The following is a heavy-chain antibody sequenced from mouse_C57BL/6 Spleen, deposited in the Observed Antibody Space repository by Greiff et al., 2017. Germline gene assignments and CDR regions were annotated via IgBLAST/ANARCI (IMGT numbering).Heavy chain of an antibody. CDR2: IYPRSGNT. V-gene: IGHV1-81*01. D-gene: IGHD2-5*01. Sequence: VQLQQSGAELARPGASVKLSCKASGYTFTSYGISWVKQRTGQGLEWIGEIYPRSGNTYYNEKFKGKATLTADKSSSTAYMELRSLTSEDSAVYFCARPSYSNPTWFAYCGQGTLVTVSA. CDR1: GYTFTSYG. CDR3: ARPSYSNPTWFAY. J-gene: IGHJ3*01.